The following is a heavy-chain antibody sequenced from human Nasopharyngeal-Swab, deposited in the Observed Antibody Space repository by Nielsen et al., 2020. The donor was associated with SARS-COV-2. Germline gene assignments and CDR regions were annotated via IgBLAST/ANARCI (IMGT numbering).Heavy chain of an antibody. D-gene: IGHD6-13*01. V-gene: IGHV1-24*01. CDR3: ATGSGYSSSPQH. Sequence: WVRQAPGQGLEWMGGFDPEDGETIYAQKFQGRVTMTEDTSTDTAYMELSSLRFEDTAVYYCATGSGYSSSPQHWGQGTLVTVSS. CDR2: FDPEDGET. J-gene: IGHJ1*01.